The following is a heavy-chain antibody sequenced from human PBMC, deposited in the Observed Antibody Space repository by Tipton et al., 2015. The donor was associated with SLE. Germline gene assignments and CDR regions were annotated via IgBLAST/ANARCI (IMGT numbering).Heavy chain of an antibody. J-gene: IGHJ3*02. CDR1: GGSISSYY. CDR2: IYYSGST. D-gene: IGHD1-26*01. V-gene: IGHV4-59*01. Sequence: TLSLTCTVSGGSISSYYWSWIRQPPGKGLEWIGYIYYSGSTNYNPSLKSRVTISVDTSKNQFSLKLSSVTAADTAVYYCARGGTVGATGAFDIWGQGTMVTVSS. CDR3: ARGGTVGATGAFDI.